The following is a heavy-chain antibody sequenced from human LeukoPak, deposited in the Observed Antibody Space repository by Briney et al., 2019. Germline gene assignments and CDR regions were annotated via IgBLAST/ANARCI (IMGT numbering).Heavy chain of an antibody. Sequence: SDTLSLTCSVSGGSMSRYYWNWIRQPAGKGLEWIGRIYSTGSADYNPSLQSRVTMSVDTSKNEFSLRLTSVTAADTAIYYCARDRWFDTWGQGTLDTVSS. CDR3: ARDRWFDT. CDR1: GGSMSRYY. V-gene: IGHV4-4*07. CDR2: IYSTGSA. J-gene: IGHJ5*02.